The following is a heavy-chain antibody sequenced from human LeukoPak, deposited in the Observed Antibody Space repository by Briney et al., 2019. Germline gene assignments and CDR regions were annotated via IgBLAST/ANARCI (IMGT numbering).Heavy chain of an antibody. CDR2: MNPNSGNT. Sequence: ASVKVSFKASGYTFTSYDINWVRQATGQGHECMGWMNPNSGNTGYAQKFQGRVTMTRNTSISTAYMELSSLRSEDTAVYYCARGEFYGSGSSYIDYWGQGTLVTVSS. J-gene: IGHJ4*02. D-gene: IGHD3-10*01. CDR3: ARGEFYGSGSSYIDY. CDR1: GYTFTSYD. V-gene: IGHV1-8*01.